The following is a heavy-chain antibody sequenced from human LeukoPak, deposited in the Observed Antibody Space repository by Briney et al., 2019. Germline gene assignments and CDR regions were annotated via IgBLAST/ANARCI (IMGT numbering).Heavy chain of an antibody. CDR2: ISSSSSYI. V-gene: IGHV3-21*01. D-gene: IGHD5-24*01. J-gene: IGHJ4*02. Sequence: GGSLRLSCAASGFTFSSYSMNWVRQAPGKGLEWVSSISSSSSYIYYADSVKGRFTISRDNAKNSLYLQMNSLRAEDTAVYYYARVERWLQLGIDYWGQGTLVTVSS. CDR1: GFTFSSYS. CDR3: ARVERWLQLGIDY.